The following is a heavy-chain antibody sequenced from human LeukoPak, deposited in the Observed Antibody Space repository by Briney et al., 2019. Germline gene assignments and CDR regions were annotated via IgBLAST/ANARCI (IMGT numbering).Heavy chain of an antibody. CDR3: ARAVTGKSDY. CDR2: ISSSGSTI. CDR1: GFTFSSYE. J-gene: IGHJ4*02. D-gene: IGHD4-17*01. Sequence: GGSLRLSCAASGFTFSSYEMNWVGQAPGKGLEWVSYISSSGSTIYYADSVKGRFTISRDNAKNSLYLQMNSLRAEDTAVYYCARAVTGKSDYWGQGTLVTVSS. V-gene: IGHV3-48*03.